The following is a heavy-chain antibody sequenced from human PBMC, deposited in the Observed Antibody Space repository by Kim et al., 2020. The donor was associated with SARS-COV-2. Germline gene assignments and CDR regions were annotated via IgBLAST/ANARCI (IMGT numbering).Heavy chain of an antibody. CDR1: GGSISSSSYY. J-gene: IGHJ6*02. Sequence: SETLSLTCTVSGGSISSSSYYWGWIRQPPGKGLEWIGSIYYSGSTYYNPSLKSRVTISVDTSKNQFSLKLSSVTAADTAVYYCARQVAAGTSFYYYYYGMDVWGQGTTVTVSS. CDR3: ARQVAAGTSFYYYYYGMDV. V-gene: IGHV4-39*01. CDR2: IYYSGST. D-gene: IGHD6-13*01.